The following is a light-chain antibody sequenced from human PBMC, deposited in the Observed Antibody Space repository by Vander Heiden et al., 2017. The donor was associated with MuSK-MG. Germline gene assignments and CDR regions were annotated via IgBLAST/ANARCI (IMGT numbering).Light chain of an antibody. CDR1: QSLDNKY. CDR3: QQDESLPLS. V-gene: IGKV3-20*01. J-gene: IGKJ4*01. CDR2: GAS. Sequence: EIVLTQSPGILSLSPGEGATLSCRASQSLDNKYLAWLQQRPGQAPRLLIYGASNRAEGVPDRFSGSGSGTDFTLTISRLEPEDFAVYYCQQDESLPLSFGGGTKVEIK.